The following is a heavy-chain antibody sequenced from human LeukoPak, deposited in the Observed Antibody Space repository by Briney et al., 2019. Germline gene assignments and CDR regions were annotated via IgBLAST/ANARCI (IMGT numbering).Heavy chain of an antibody. Sequence: ASVKVSCKASGYTFTSYGISWVRQAPGQGLEWMGWINPNSGGTNYAQKFQERVTITRDMSTSTAYMELSSLRSEDTAVYYCAADSADYGDYVRDYWGQGTLVTVSS. V-gene: IGHV1-8*03. CDR1: GYTFTSYG. D-gene: IGHD4-17*01. CDR2: INPNSGGT. CDR3: AADSADYGDYVRDY. J-gene: IGHJ4*02.